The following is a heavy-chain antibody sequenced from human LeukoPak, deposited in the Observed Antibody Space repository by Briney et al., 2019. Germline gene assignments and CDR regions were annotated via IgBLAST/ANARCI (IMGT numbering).Heavy chain of an antibody. CDR2: ISSSSSYI. J-gene: IGHJ4*02. V-gene: IGHV3-21*01. CDR3: ARDGYSYGFTLKYYFDY. D-gene: IGHD5-18*01. Sequence: PGGSLRLSCAASGFTLSGYSMNWVRQAPGKGLEWVSSISSSSSYIYYADSVKGRFTISRDNAKKSMYLQMNSLRAEDTAVYYCARDGYSYGFTLKYYFDYWGQGTLVTVSS. CDR1: GFTLSGYS.